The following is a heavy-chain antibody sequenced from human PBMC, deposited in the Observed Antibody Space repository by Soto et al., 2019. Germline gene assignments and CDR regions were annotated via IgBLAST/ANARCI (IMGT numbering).Heavy chain of an antibody. CDR2: IYYSGST. CDR3: ARAAYLGYYGMDV. Sequence: PSETLSLTCTVSGGSISSGDYYWSWIRQPPGKGLEWIGYIYYSGSTYYNPSLKSRVTISVDTSKNQFSLKLSSVTAADTAVYYCARAAYLGYYGMDVWGQGTTVTVSS. V-gene: IGHV4-30-4*01. D-gene: IGHD3-16*01. J-gene: IGHJ6*02. CDR1: GGSISSGDYY.